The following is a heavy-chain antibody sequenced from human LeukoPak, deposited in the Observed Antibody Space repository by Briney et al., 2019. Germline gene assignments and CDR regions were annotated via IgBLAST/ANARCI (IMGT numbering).Heavy chain of an antibody. D-gene: IGHD1-26*01. V-gene: IGHV1-24*01. CDR1: GYTLTELS. J-gene: IGHJ4*02. Sequence: EASVKVSCKFSGYTLTELSMHWLRQAPGKGLEWMGGFDPEDGETIYAQKFQGRVTMTEDTSTDTAYMELSSLRSEDTAVYYCATGPVGATGYWGQGTLVTVSS. CDR2: FDPEDGET. CDR3: ATGPVGATGY.